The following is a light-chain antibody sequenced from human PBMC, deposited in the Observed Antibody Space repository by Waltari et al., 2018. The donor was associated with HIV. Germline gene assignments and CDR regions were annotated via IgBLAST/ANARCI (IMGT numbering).Light chain of an antibody. CDR3: QQYYSPPLT. CDR2: WAS. V-gene: IGKV4-1*01. Sequence: DIVMTQSPDSLAVSLGERATINCTSIQSVLFSSSNKNYVAWYQQKAGQPPKLLIYWASTRESGVPDRFSGGGSGTDFTLTISSLQAEDVAVYYCQQYYSPPLTFGGGTKVEIK. CDR1: QSVLFSSSNKNY. J-gene: IGKJ4*01.